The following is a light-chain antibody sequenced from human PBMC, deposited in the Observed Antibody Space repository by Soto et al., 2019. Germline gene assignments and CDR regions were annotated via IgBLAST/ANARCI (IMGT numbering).Light chain of an antibody. J-gene: IGKJ3*01. CDR3: QQSYSTRRT. V-gene: IGKV1-39*01. Sequence: DIQMTQSPSSLSASVGERVTITCRASQSISSYLNWYQQKPGKAPKLLIYAASSLQSGVPSRFSGSGSGTDFTLTISSLQPEDFATYYCQQSYSTRRTFGPGTKVDI. CDR1: QSISSY. CDR2: AAS.